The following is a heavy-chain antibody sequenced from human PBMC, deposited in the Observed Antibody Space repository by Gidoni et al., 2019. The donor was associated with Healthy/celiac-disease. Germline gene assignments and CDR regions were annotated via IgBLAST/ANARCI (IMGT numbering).Heavy chain of an antibody. CDR1: GGSISSYY. CDR3: ARDSPMYYYDSSGYYGYFDY. CDR2: IYTSGST. V-gene: IGHV4-4*07. J-gene: IGHJ4*02. D-gene: IGHD3-22*01. Sequence: QVQLQESGPGLVKPSETLSLTCTVSGGSISSYYWSWIRQPAGKGLEWIGRIYTSGSTNYNPSLKSRVTMSVDTSKNQFSLKLSSVTAADTAVYYCARDSPMYYYDSSGYYGYFDYWGQGTLVTVSS.